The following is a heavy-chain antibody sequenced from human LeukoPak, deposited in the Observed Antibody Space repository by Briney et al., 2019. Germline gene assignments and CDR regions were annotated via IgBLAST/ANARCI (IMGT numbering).Heavy chain of an antibody. D-gene: IGHD4-11*01. CDR1: GYTFTSYG. CDR2: ISAYNGNT. V-gene: IGHV1-18*01. J-gene: IGHJ4*02. CDR3: ARSDYSNYGYPFDY. Sequence: VASVKVSCKASGYTFTSYGISWVRQAPGQGLEWMGWISAYNGNTNYAQKLQGRVTMTTDTSTSTAYMELRSLRSDDTAVYYCARSDYSNYGYPFDYWGQGTLVTVSS.